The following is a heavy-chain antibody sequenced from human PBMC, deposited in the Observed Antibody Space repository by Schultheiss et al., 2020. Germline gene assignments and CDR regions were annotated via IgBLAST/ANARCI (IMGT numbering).Heavy chain of an antibody. D-gene: IGHD6-13*01. CDR1: GGTFSSYA. Sequence: SVKVSCKASGGTFSSYAISWVRQAPGQGLEWMGGIIPIFGTANYAQKFQGRVTITADESTSTAYMELSSLRSEDTAVYYCARSGADSSSWYKPRYYYYGMDVWGQGTTVTVSS. J-gene: IGHJ6*02. CDR2: IIPIFGTA. V-gene: IGHV1-69*13. CDR3: ARSGADSSSWYKPRYYYYGMDV.